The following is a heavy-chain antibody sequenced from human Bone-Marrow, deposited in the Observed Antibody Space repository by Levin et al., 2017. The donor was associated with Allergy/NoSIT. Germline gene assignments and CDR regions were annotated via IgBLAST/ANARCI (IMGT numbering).Heavy chain of an antibody. V-gene: IGHV1-18*01. Sequence: GESLKISCKASGYTFTSYGISWVRQAPGQGLEWMGWISAYNGNTNYAQKLQGRVTMTTDTSTSTAYMELRSLRSDDTAVYYCARRHGDYSYYYYGMDVWGQGTTVTVSS. D-gene: IGHD4-17*01. CDR1: GYTFTSYG. CDR2: ISAYNGNT. CDR3: ARRHGDYSYYYYGMDV. J-gene: IGHJ6*02.